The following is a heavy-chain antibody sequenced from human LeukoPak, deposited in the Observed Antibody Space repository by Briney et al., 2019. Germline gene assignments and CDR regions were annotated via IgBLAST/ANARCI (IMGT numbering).Heavy chain of an antibody. D-gene: IGHD4-17*01. CDR1: GFTFRDSA. Sequence: GGSQTLSCAASGFTFRDSAMTWVRQAPGKGLQWVSLISFSGDNTYYALSVKGRFTTSTDNSKNTLYLQMTSLGAEDTAVYYCAKDPYPRDYGDWDDYWGQGTLVTVSS. CDR2: ISFSGDNT. J-gene: IGHJ4*02. V-gene: IGHV3-23*01. CDR3: AKDPYPRDYGDWDDY.